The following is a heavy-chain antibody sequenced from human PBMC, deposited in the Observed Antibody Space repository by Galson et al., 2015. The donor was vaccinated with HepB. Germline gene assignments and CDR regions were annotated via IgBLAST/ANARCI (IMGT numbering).Heavy chain of an antibody. CDR2: IKQDGSEK. Sequence: SLRLSCAASGFTFSSYWMSWVRQAPGKGLEWVANIKQDGSEKYYVDSVKGRFTISRDNAKNSLYLQMNSLRAEDTAVYYCARFGSSWPYTVYYYYYGMDVRGQGTTVTVSS. D-gene: IGHD6-13*01. CDR3: ARFGSSWPYTVYYYYYGMDV. V-gene: IGHV3-7*03. J-gene: IGHJ6*02. CDR1: GFTFSSYW.